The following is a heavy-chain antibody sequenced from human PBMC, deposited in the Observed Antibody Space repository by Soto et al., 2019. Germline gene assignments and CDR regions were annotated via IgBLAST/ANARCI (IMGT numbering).Heavy chain of an antibody. D-gene: IGHD2-21*02. Sequence: EVQLVESGGGLVQPGGSLGLSCAASGFSLSTYWMSWVRQAPGRGLEWVATIRQDGGETHYVDYVKGRFSISRDNAMNSLNWQVTSLTAENTAIYSCARAWARAHCRYYFTLWGQGPQVTVSS. CDR3: ARAWARAHCRYYFTL. J-gene: IGHJ4*02. CDR2: IRQDGGET. CDR1: GFSLSTYW. V-gene: IGHV3-7*01.